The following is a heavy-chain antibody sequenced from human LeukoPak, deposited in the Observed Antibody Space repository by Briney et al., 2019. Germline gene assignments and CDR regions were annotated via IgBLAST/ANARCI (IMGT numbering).Heavy chain of an antibody. CDR3: ANTQKYCSSTSCHYS. J-gene: IGHJ4*02. CDR1: GGSFSGYY. CDR2: INHSGST. V-gene: IGHV4-34*01. Sequence: PETLSLTCVVYGGSFSGYYWSWIRQPPGKGLEWVGEINHSGSTNYNPSLKSRVTIPVDTSKNQFSLKLSSVTAADTAVYYCANTQKYCSSTSCHYSWGQGTLVTVSS. D-gene: IGHD2-2*01.